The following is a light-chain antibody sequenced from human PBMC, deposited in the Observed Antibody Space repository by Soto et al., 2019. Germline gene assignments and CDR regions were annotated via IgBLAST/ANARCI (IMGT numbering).Light chain of an antibody. Sequence: IQLTQSPSSLSASVGDRVTITCRASHDIAIYLAWYQQKPGEAPKLLIYAASTLYGGVPSRFSGSGSGTDFALTITSLQAEDFATYYCQQRHSYPITFGQGTRLEIK. J-gene: IGKJ5*01. CDR1: HDIAIY. CDR2: AAS. V-gene: IGKV1-9*01. CDR3: QQRHSYPIT.